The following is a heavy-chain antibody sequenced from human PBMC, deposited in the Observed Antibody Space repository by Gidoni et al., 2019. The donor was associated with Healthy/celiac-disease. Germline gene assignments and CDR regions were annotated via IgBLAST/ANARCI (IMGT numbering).Heavy chain of an antibody. CDR3: ASSIYDSSGYYYAGWFDP. CDR1: GGSISSSSYY. D-gene: IGHD3-22*01. J-gene: IGHJ5*02. CDR2: IYFSGST. Sequence: QLQLQESGPGRVKPSETLSLTCTVSGGSISSSSYYWGWIRQPPGKGLEWIGSIYFSGSTYYNPSLKSRVTISVDTSKNQFSLKLSSVTAADTAVYYCASSIYDSSGYYYAGWFDPWGQGTLVTVSS. V-gene: IGHV4-39*01.